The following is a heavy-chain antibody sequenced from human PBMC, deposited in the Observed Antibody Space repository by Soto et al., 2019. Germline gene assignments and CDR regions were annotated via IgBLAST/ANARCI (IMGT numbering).Heavy chain of an antibody. CDR1: GFTFSSYA. Sequence: PGGSLRLSCAASGFTFSSYAMSWVRQAPGEGLEWVSAISGSGGSTYYADSVKGRFTISRDNSKNTLYLQMNSLRAEDTAVYYCAKGVVPYYDFWSGSYGMDVWGQGTTVTVSS. J-gene: IGHJ6*02. V-gene: IGHV3-23*01. D-gene: IGHD3-3*01. CDR2: ISGSGGST. CDR3: AKGVVPYYDFWSGSYGMDV.